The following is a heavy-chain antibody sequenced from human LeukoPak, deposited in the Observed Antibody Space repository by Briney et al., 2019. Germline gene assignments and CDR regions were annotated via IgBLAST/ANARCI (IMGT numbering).Heavy chain of an antibody. CDR2: LSFDESS. CDR3: AREGHSSGFAPVFDT. CDR1: GINFGASI. V-gene: IGHV3-30*04. Sequence: GTSLRLSCATSGINFGASIMHWIRQAPGKGLEWVAGLSFDESSYYGGSVEGRFIISGDNSKRTLYLQMNSLKVEDTALYYCAREGHSSGFAPVFDTWGQGTMVTVSS. D-gene: IGHD6-19*01. J-gene: IGHJ3*02.